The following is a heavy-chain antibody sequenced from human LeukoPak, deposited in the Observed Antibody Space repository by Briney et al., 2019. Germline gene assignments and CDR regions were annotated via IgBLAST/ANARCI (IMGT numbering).Heavy chain of an antibody. CDR1: GYSISSGYY. V-gene: IGHV4-38-2*02. CDR2: IYHSGST. D-gene: IGHD3-16*01. CDR3: ARGVETLFDY. J-gene: IGHJ4*02. Sequence: SETLSLTCTVSGYSISSGYYWGWIRQPPGKGLEWIGSIYHSGSTYYNPSLKSRVTISVDTSKNQFSLKLSSVTAADTAVYYCARGVETLFDYWGQGTLVTVSS.